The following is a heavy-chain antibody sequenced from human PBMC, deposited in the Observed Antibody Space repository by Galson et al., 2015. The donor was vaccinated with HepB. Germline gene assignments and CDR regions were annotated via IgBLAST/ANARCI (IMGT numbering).Heavy chain of an antibody. J-gene: IGHJ3*02. D-gene: IGHD3-10*01. CDR3: ARGNTMVRGTLLDAFDT. CDR1: GGTFSSYA. V-gene: IGHV1-69*13. CDR2: IIPIFGTA. Sequence: SVKVSCKASGGTFSSYAISWVRQAPGQGLEWMEGIIPIFGTANYEQKFQGRVTITADESTSTAYMELSSLRSEDTAVYYCARGNTMVRGTLLDAFDTWGQGTMVTVSS.